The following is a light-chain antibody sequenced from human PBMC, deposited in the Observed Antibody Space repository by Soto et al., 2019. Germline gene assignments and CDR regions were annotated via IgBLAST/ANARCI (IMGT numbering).Light chain of an antibody. CDR2: GPS. CDR1: ESLSPHS. J-gene: IGKJ5*01. V-gene: IGKV3-20*01. CDR3: QQYGRSPT. Sequence: IVLTQSPGSLSLSPGETATVSCRASESLSPHSIAWYQQKPGQAPRLLIYGPSGRATGIPDRFSGSGSGTDFTLTISRLEPEDFAVYYCQQYGRSPTFGQGTRLEIK.